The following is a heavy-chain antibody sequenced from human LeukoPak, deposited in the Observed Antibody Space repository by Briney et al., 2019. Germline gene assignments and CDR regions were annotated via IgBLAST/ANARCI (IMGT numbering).Heavy chain of an antibody. CDR3: ARPNYYDSSGYYYVHAFNI. J-gene: IGHJ3*02. CDR2: IYPGDSHT. Sequence: GESLMISCKGSGYSFTNYWIGWVRQMPGKGLEWMGIIYPGDSHTRYSPSFQGQVTISADKSISTAYLQWSSLKASDTAMYYCARPNYYDSSGYYYVHAFNIWGQGTMVTVSS. D-gene: IGHD3-22*01. CDR1: GYSFTNYW. V-gene: IGHV5-51*01.